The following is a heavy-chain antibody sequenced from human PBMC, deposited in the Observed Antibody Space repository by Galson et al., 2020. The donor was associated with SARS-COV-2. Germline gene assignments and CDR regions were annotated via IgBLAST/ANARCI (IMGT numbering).Heavy chain of an antibody. CDR2: ISYDGTTK. Sequence: GGSLRLSCAASGFALSNSAMHWVRQAPGKGLEWVAIISYDGTTKYNSDSVKGRFTISRDISKNTLYLQMNSLRPEDTAVDYCARETDDHTSSWYEYWGQGARVSFSS. D-gene: IGHD6-13*01. J-gene: IGHJ4*02. CDR1: GFALSNSA. V-gene: IGHV3-30*04. CDR3: ARETDDHTSSWYEY.